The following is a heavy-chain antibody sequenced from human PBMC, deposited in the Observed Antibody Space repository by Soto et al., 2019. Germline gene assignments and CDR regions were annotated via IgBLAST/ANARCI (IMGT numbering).Heavy chain of an antibody. D-gene: IGHD7-27*01. CDR3: ARTPELGHFDY. J-gene: IGHJ4*02. V-gene: IGHV4-61*01. Sequence: SETLSLTCTVSGGSVSSGSYYWSWIRQPPGKGLEWIGYIYSSGSTNYNPALKSRVTISVDTSKNQFSLKLSSVTAADTAVYYCARTPELGHFDYWGQGTRVTVSS. CDR2: IYSSGST. CDR1: GGSVSSGSYY.